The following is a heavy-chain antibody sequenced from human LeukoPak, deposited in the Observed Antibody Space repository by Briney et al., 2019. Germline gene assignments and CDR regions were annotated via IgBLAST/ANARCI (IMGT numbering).Heavy chain of an antibody. CDR3: SKGVGVSAFGTFDY. Sequence: GGSLRLSCAASGFSFSTYSFSWVRQAPGRGLEWVSSITGSSGNTYYADSVKGRFTISRDNSKNTLYLEMNSLRAEDTAVYYCSKGVGVSAFGTFDYWGQGTLVTVSS. D-gene: IGHD3-10*01. J-gene: IGHJ4*02. CDR2: ITGSSGNT. CDR1: GFSFSTYS. V-gene: IGHV3-23*01.